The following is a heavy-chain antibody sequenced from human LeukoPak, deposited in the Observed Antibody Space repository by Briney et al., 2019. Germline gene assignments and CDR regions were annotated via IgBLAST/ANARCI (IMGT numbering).Heavy chain of an antibody. V-gene: IGHV3-23*01. J-gene: IGHJ6*03. CDR3: AKAGDQNYYYYMDV. D-gene: IGHD4-17*01. Sequence: GGSLRLFCAVSGFSFSTYAMSWVGQAPGKGLEWVSAVSSGGTSTYYADSVKGRFTISRDNSKNTLYLQMNSLRAEDTAVYYCAKAGDQNYYYYMDVWGKGTTVTVSS. CDR1: GFSFSTYA. CDR2: VSSGGTST.